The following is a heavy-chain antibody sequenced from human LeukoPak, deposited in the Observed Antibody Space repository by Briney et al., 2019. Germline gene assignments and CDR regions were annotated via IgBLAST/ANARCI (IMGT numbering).Heavy chain of an antibody. J-gene: IGHJ6*03. D-gene: IGHD6-13*01. V-gene: IGHV1-8*02. Sequence: ASVKVSCKASGYTFTSYDINWVRQATGQGLEWMGWMSPNSGNTDYAQKFQGRVTMTRNTSISTAYMELSSLRSEDTAVYYCARGVSAAAGTYYYYYYMDVWGKGTTVTISS. CDR1: GYTFTSYD. CDR3: ARGVSAAAGTYYYYYYMDV. CDR2: MSPNSGNT.